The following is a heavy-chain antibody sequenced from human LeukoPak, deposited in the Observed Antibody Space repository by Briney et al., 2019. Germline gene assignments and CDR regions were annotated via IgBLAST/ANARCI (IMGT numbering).Heavy chain of an antibody. Sequence: ASVKVSCKASGYTFTSYDINWVRQATGQGLEWMGWMNPNSGNTGYAQKFQGRVTMTRNTSISTAYMELSSLRSEDTAVYYCARVLRYCSSTSCYHFVYWGQGTLVTVSS. CDR3: ARVLRYCSSTSCYHFVY. CDR1: GYTFTSYD. V-gene: IGHV1-8*01. CDR2: MNPNSGNT. J-gene: IGHJ4*02. D-gene: IGHD2-2*01.